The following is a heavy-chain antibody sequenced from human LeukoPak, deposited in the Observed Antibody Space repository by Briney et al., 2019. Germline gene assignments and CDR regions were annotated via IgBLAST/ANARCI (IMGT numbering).Heavy chain of an antibody. CDR2: IYYSGST. J-gene: IGHJ4*02. CDR1: GGSISSGGYY. V-gene: IGHV4-31*03. CDR3: ARTSTVTRPYYFDY. Sequence: SQTLSLTCTVSGGSISSGGYYWSWIRQHPGKGLEWIGYIYYSGSTYHNPSLKSRVTISVDTSKNQFSLKLSSVTAADTAVYYCARTSTVTRPYYFDYWGQGTLVTVSS. D-gene: IGHD4-17*01.